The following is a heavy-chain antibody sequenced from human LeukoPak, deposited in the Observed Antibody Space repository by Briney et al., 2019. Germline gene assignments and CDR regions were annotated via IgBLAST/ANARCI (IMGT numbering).Heavy chain of an antibody. CDR1: GFTFSSYA. Sequence: PGGSLRLSCAASGFTFSSYAMSWVRQAPGKGLEWVSAISGSGGSTYYADSVKGRFTISRDNSRNTLYVQMNSLRAEDTAVYYCAEDRGSGYSYFDYWGQGTLVTVSS. V-gene: IGHV3-23*01. D-gene: IGHD5-18*01. CDR3: AEDRGSGYSYFDY. J-gene: IGHJ4*02. CDR2: ISGSGGST.